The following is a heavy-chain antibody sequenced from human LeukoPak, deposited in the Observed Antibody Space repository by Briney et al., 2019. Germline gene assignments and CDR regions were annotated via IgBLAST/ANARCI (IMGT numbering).Heavy chain of an antibody. D-gene: IGHD4-17*01. Sequence: GGSLRLSCAASGFTFSSYGMHWVRQAPGKGLEWVAVISHDGNNNYYSDSVKGRFTISRDNSKNTLYLQMNSLRAEDTAVYYCARAQTTVTTGGFYWGQGTLVTVSS. CDR3: ARAQTTVTTGGFY. CDR2: ISHDGNNN. V-gene: IGHV3-30*03. CDR1: GFTFSSYG. J-gene: IGHJ4*02.